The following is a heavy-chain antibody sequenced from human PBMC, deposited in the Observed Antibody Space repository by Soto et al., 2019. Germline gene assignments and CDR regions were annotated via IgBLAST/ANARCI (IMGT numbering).Heavy chain of an antibody. CDR2: MNPNSGNT. J-gene: IGHJ6*02. CDR1: GYTFTSYD. Sequence: ASVKVSCKASGYTFTSYDINWVRHATGQGLEWMGWMNPNSGNTGYAQKFQGRVTMTRNTSISTAYMELSSLRSEDTAVYVCARGRVIVVVPSAATYYYYGMDVWGQGTTVTVSS. D-gene: IGHD2-2*01. V-gene: IGHV1-8*01. CDR3: ARGRVIVVVPSAATYYYYGMDV.